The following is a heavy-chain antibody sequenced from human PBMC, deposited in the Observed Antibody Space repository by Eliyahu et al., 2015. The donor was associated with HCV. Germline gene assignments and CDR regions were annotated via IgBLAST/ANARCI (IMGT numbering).Heavy chain of an antibody. J-gene: IGHJ4*02. Sequence: EVQLVESGGGLVQPGGSLRLSFAASGFPFINYDMTWVRQAPGKGLEYISYISRTGTSMYYADSVKGRFTISRDNAKNSVYLQMNSLRDEDTAVYYCTFIDFWGQGTLVTVSS. V-gene: IGHV3-48*02. D-gene: IGHD2/OR15-2a*01. CDR3: TFIDF. CDR1: GFPFINYD. CDR2: ISRTGTSM.